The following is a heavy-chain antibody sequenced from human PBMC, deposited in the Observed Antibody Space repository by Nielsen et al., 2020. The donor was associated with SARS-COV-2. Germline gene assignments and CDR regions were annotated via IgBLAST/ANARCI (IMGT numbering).Heavy chain of an antibody. D-gene: IGHD2-2*01. CDR3: ARDGPTRATATDY. V-gene: IGHV3-23*01. CDR1: GFTFSSYA. CDR2: ISGSGGST. J-gene: IGHJ4*02. Sequence: GESLKISCAASGFTFSSYAMSWVRQAPGKGLEWVSVISGSGGSTYYADSVKGRFTISRDNSKNTLFLQMNSLRPEDTAVYFCARDGPTRATATDYWGQGTLVTVS.